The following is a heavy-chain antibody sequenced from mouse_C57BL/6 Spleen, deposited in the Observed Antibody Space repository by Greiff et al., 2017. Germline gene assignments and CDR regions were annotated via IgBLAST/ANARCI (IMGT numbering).Heavy chain of an antibody. D-gene: IGHD1-1*01. CDR2: IDPENGDT. CDR3: TTFGKGDFDY. J-gene: IGHJ2*01. V-gene: IGHV14-4*01. Sequence: VQLQQSGAELVRPGASVKLSCTASGFNIKDDYMHWVKQRPEQGLEWIGWIDPENGDTEDASKFQGKATITADTSSNTAYLQLSSLTSEDTAVYYCTTFGKGDFDYWGQGTTLTVSS. CDR1: GFNIKDDY.